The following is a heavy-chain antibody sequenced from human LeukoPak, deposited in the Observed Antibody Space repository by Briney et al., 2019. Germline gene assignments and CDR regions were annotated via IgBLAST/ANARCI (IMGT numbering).Heavy chain of an antibody. V-gene: IGHV1-8*03. Sequence: ASVKVSCKASGYTFTSYDINWVRQATGQGLEWMGWMNPNSGNTGYAQKFQGRVTITRNTSISTAYMELRSLRSDDTAVYYCARVFGVVVPAAISSWFDPWGQGTLVTVSS. CDR1: GYTFTSYD. J-gene: IGHJ5*02. D-gene: IGHD2-2*01. CDR2: MNPNSGNT. CDR3: ARVFGVVVPAAISSWFDP.